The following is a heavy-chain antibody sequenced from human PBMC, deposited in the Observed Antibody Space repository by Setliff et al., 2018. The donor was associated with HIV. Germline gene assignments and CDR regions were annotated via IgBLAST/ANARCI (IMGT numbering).Heavy chain of an antibody. CDR3: ARIRSDCSSTSCYLDY. CDR2: MNPNSGNT. J-gene: IGHJ4*02. Sequence: WASVKVSCKPSGYYFATYDINWVRQATGQGLEWMGWMNPNSGNTGYAQKFQSRVTMTRNTSISTAYMELSSLRSEDTAVYYCARIRSDCSSTSCYLDYWGQGTLVTVSS. CDR1: GYYFATYD. V-gene: IGHV1-8*02. D-gene: IGHD2-2*01.